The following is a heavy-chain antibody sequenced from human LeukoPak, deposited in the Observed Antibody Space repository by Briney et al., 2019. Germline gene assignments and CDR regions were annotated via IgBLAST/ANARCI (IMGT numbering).Heavy chain of an antibody. D-gene: IGHD3-10*02. V-gene: IGHV4-38-2*01. CDR3: ARVGASYVGNYYMDV. CDR2: IYHSGNT. J-gene: IGHJ6*03. CDR1: GYSISSGYY. Sequence: PSETLSLTCALSGYSISSGYYWGWTRQPPGKGLEWIGSIYHSGNTYYNPSLKSRVTISLDTSKNQFSLKLSSATSADTAVYYCARVGASYVGNYYMDVWGKGTTVTVTS.